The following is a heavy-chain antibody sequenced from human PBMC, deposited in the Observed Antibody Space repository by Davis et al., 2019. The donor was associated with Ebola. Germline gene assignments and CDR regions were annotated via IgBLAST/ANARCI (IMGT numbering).Heavy chain of an antibody. Sequence: PGGSLRLSCAASGFTFSTYTMNWVRQAPGKGLEWVSSITSSSSYIYYADSVKGRFTISRDNAKNSLYLQMNSLRAEDTAVYYCATYGDEVYWGQGTLVTVSS. CDR1: GFTFSTYT. D-gene: IGHD4-17*01. V-gene: IGHV3-21*04. J-gene: IGHJ4*02. CDR2: ITSSSSYI. CDR3: ATYGDEVY.